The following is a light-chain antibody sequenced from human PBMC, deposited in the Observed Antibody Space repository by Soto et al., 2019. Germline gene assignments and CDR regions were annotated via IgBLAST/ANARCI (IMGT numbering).Light chain of an antibody. CDR2: DAS. CDR3: QQYNKWPPWT. J-gene: IGKJ1*01. CDR1: QSVSNN. V-gene: IGKV3-15*01. Sequence: EIGMTQSPATLSVSPGERATLSCRASQSVSNNLAWYQQKPGQAPRLLIYDASIRATGIPARFSGSGSGTEFTLTISSLQSEDFAVYYCQQYNKWPPWTFGQGTKVVI.